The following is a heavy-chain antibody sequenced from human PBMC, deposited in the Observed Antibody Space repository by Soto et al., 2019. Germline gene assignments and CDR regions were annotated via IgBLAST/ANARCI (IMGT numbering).Heavy chain of an antibody. D-gene: IGHD2-15*01. J-gene: IGHJ4*02. CDR1: GYTFPQYY. CDR3: GRGRGFCSGAACTKYYFDS. CDR2: INPSSDST. V-gene: IGHV1-46*03. Sequence: ASVKVSCKASGYTFPQYYMHWVRQAPGQGLEWMGIINPSSDSTTYAQKYLGTVTMTRDTSTSTVYMELSSLRSEDTAVYYCGRGRGFCSGAACTKYYFDSWGQGTLVTVSS.